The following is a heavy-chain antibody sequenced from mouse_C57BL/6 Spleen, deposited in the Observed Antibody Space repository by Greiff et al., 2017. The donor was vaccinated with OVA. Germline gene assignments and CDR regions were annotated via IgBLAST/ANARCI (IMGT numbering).Heavy chain of an antibody. CDR1: GFNIKDYY. D-gene: IGHD1-1*01. J-gene: IGHJ2*01. CDR2: IDPEDGET. V-gene: IGHV14-2*01. Sequence: EVQLQQSGAELVKPGASVKLSCTASGFNIKDYYMPWVQQRTEQGLEWIGRIDPEDGETKYAPKFQGKATISADTSSNTAYLQLSSLRSEDTAVDDCALYYYGSSDDLDYGGQGTTLTVSS. CDR3: ALYYYGSSDDLDY.